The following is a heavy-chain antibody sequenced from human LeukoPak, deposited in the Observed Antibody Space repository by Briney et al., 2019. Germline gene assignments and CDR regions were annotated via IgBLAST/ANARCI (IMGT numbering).Heavy chain of an antibody. CDR1: GSSISRSTYY. D-gene: IGHD2-15*01. V-gene: IGHV4-39*01. CDR3: ARRVAEPKKYFDY. J-gene: IGHJ4*02. Sequence: SETLSLTCTVSGSSISRSTYYWGWIRQPPGKGLEWIGSIYYSGSTYYNPSLKSRVTISVDTSKNQFSLKLSSVTAADTAVYYCARRVAEPKKYFDYWGQGTLVTVSS. CDR2: IYYSGST.